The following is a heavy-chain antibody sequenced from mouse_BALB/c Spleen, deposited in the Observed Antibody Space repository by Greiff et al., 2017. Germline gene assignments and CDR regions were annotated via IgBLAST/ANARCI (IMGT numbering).Heavy chain of an antibody. V-gene: IGHV1-7*01. CDR1: GYTFTSYW. Sequence: VQLQQSGAELAKPGASVKMSCKASGYTFTSYWMHWVKQRPGQGLEWIGYINPSTGYTEYNQKFKDKATLTSDKSSSTAYMELSSLTSEDSAVYYCAKGAFGYYFDYWGQGTTLTVSS. J-gene: IGHJ2*01. CDR3: AKGAFGYYFDY. CDR2: INPSTGYT.